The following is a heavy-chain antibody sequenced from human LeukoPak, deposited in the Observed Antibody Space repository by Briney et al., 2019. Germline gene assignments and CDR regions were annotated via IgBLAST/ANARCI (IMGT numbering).Heavy chain of an antibody. Sequence: GASVKVSCKASGGTFSSYAISWVRQAPGQGLEWMGRIIPIIGMANYAQKFQGRVTITADKSTSTAYMELSSLRSEDTAVYYCARGTRIASRYYFDYWGQGTLVTVSS. CDR3: ARGTRIASRYYFDY. J-gene: IGHJ4*02. V-gene: IGHV1-69*04. D-gene: IGHD6-13*01. CDR1: GGTFSSYA. CDR2: IIPIIGMA.